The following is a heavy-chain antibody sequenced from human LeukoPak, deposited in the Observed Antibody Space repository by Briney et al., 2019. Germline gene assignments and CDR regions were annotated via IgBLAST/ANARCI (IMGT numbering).Heavy chain of an antibody. J-gene: IGHJ6*02. V-gene: IGHV4-39*01. CDR2: MYFSGNS. CDR1: GGSFTSSSYY. CDR3: ARLHYYYGVDV. Sequence: PSETLSLTCSVSGGSFTSSSYYWVWIRQPPGKGLELIGTMYFSGNSYYNPSLKSRVTISVDTSKKQFSLKLSSVTPADTVVYYCARLHYYYGVDVWGQGTTVTVSS.